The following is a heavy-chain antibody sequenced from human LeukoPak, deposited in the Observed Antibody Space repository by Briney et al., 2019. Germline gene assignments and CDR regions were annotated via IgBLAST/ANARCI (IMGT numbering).Heavy chain of an antibody. J-gene: IGHJ4*02. CDR1: GGSISSSSYY. Sequence: PSETLSLTRTVSGGSISSSSYYWGWIRQPPGKGLEWIGSIYYSGSTYYNPSLKSRVTISVDTSKNQFSLKLSSVTAADTAVYYCATEEYGVITYWGQGTLVTVSS. CDR3: ATEEYGVITY. CDR2: IYYSGST. V-gene: IGHV4-39*01. D-gene: IGHD3-16*02.